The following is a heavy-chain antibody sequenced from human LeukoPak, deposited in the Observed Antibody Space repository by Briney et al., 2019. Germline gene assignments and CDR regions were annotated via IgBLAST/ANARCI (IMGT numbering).Heavy chain of an antibody. Sequence: PSETLSLTCTVSGYSISSGYYWGWIRQPPGKGLEWIGGTYHNGSTYYNPSLKSRVTISVDTSKNQFFLKLRSVTAADTAVYYCARGQARLSWFDPWGQGTLVTVSS. J-gene: IGHJ5*02. D-gene: IGHD6-19*01. V-gene: IGHV4-38-2*02. CDR3: ARGQARLSWFDP. CDR2: TYHNGST. CDR1: GYSISSGYY.